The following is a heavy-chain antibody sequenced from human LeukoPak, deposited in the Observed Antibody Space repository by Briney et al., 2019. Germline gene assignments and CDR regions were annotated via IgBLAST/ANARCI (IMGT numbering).Heavy chain of an antibody. CDR3: ARGKTYYYDSSGYYWFDP. CDR2: IYSSGNT. Sequence: SETLSLTCTASGGFISSYYWNWIRQTPGRGLEWIGSIYSSGNTNHNPSLKSRVTISVDTSKNQFSLKPSSVTAADTAVYYCARGKTYYYDSSGYYWFDPWGQGTLVTVSS. J-gene: IGHJ5*02. V-gene: IGHV4-59*08. CDR1: GGFISSYY. D-gene: IGHD3-22*01.